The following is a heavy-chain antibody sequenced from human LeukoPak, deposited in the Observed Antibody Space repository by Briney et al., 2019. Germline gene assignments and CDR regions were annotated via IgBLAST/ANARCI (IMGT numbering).Heavy chain of an antibody. CDR2: ISSSSSTI. Sequence: GGSLRLSCAASGFTFSSYAMNWVRQAPGKGLEWVSYISSSSSTIHYADSVKGRFTISRDNAKNSLYLQMNGLRAEDTAVYYCARDSSGWYGVFGYWGQGTLVTVSS. V-gene: IGHV3-48*01. CDR1: GFTFSSYA. CDR3: ARDSSGWYGVFGY. D-gene: IGHD6-19*01. J-gene: IGHJ4*02.